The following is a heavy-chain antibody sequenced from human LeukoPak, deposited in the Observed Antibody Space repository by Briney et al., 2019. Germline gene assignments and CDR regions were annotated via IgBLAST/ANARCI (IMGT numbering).Heavy chain of an antibody. V-gene: IGHV3-23*01. J-gene: IGHJ4*02. CDR1: GFTFSSYA. Sequence: QPGGSLRLSCAASGFTFSSYAMTWVRQAPGKGLEWVSAISGSGGSTYYADSVKGRFTISRDNSKNTLYLQMNSLRAEDTAVYYCAIGEVYARVGYWGQGTLVTVSS. D-gene: IGHD2-8*01. CDR2: ISGSGGST. CDR3: AIGEVYARVGY.